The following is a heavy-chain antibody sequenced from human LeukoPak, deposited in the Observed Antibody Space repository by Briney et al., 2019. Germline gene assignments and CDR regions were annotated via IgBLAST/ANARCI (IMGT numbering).Heavy chain of an antibody. CDR2: MNPNSGNT. D-gene: IGHD2-21*02. J-gene: IGHJ6*03. CDR3: ARGPPASYCGGDCYHYYYYMDV. V-gene: IGHV1-8*03. Sequence: GASVKVSCKVSGYTLTELSMHWVRQAPGQGLEWMGWMNPNSGNTGYAQKFQGRVTITRNTSISTAYMELSSLRSEDTAVYYCARGPPASYCGGDCYHYYYYMDVWGKGTTVTVSS. CDR1: GYTLTELS.